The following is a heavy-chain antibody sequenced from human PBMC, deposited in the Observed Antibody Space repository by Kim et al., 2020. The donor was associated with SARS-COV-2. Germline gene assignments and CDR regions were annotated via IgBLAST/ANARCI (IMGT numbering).Heavy chain of an antibody. CDR3: ARAFRVRKSIAARSGVVSYYYGLDV. CDR2: INHSGIT. J-gene: IGHJ6*02. D-gene: IGHD6-6*01. V-gene: IGHV4-34*01. CDR1: GESFSGYY. Sequence: SETLSLTCAVYGESFSGYYWSWIRQPPGKGLEWIGEINHSGITNYSPSLKSRVSISVDTSDNQFSLRLSSVTAADTAVYYCARAFRVRKSIAARSGVVSYYYGLDVWGQGTTVTVSS.